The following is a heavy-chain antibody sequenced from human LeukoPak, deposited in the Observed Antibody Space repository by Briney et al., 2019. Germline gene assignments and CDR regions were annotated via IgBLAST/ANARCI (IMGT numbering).Heavy chain of an antibody. D-gene: IGHD4-17*01. J-gene: IGHJ4*02. V-gene: IGHV3-23*01. CDR1: GFSFSDYW. CDR2: ISGSGGST. Sequence: GGSLRLSCAASGFSFSDYWMSWVRQAPGKGLEWVSAISGSGGSTYYADSVKGRFTISRDNSKNTLYLQMNSLRAGDTAVYYCARDYSTYGDYVEGFDYWGQGPRSPSPQ. CDR3: ARDYSTYGDYVEGFDY.